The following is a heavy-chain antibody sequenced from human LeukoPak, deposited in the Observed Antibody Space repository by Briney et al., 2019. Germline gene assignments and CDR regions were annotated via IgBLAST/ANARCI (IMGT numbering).Heavy chain of an antibody. CDR3: ARRGYDILTGYPENWFDP. V-gene: IGHV4-34*01. D-gene: IGHD3-9*01. CDR2: INHSGST. Sequence: GSLRLSCAASGFSFSSYALNGVRQPPGKGLEWIGEINHSGSTNYKPSLKSRVTISVDTSKNQFSLKLSSVTAADTAVYYCARRGYDILTGYPENWFDPWGQGTLVTVSS. J-gene: IGHJ5*02. CDR1: GFSFSSYA.